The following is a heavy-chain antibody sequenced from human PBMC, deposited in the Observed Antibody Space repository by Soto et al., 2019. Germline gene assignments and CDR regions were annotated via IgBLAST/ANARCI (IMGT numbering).Heavy chain of an antibody. CDR3: ARHYPIGNNWNYYDY. CDR1: DDSISTYY. V-gene: IGHV4-59*08. D-gene: IGHD1-1*01. Sequence: SETLSLTCTVSDDSISTYYWGWIRQPPGKGLEWIGYIFYTGTTKYNPSLKSRVTISLDTSKNQFSLKLSSVTAADTAVYYCARHYPIGNNWNYYDYWGQGTLVTVSS. CDR2: IFYTGTT. J-gene: IGHJ4*02.